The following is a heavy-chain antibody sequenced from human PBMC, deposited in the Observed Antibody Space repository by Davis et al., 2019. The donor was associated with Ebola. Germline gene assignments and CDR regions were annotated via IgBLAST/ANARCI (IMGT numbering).Heavy chain of an antibody. CDR3: ARELVQLDLFDY. Sequence: ASVKVSCKASGYTFTSYYMHWVRQAPGQGLEWMGIINPSGGSTSYAQKFQGRVAMTRDTSTSTVYMELSSLRSEDTAVYYCARELVQLDLFDYWGQGTLVTVSS. CDR1: GYTFTSYY. J-gene: IGHJ4*02. CDR2: INPSGGST. D-gene: IGHD1-1*01. V-gene: IGHV1-46*01.